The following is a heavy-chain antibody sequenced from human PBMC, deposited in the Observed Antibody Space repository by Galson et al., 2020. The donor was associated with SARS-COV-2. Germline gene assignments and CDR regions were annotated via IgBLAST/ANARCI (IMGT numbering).Heavy chain of an antibody. V-gene: IGHV4-34*01. CDR3: ARETGYTIKGAFDI. Sequence: SQASETLSLTCAVYGGSFSGYYWGWIRQPPGKGLEWIGSIYYGGSTYCNPSLKSRVTISVDTSKNQFSLKLSSVTAADTAVYYCARETGYTIKGAFDIWGQGTMVTVSS. CDR1: GGSFSGYY. J-gene: IGHJ3*02. CDR2: IYYGGST. D-gene: IGHD6-13*01.